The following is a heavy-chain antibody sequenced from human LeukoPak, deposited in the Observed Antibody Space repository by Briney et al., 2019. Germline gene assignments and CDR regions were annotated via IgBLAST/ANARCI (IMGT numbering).Heavy chain of an antibody. CDR1: GGSISSYY. J-gene: IGHJ6*03. Sequence: KPSETLSLTCTVSGGSISSYYWSWIRQPAGKGLEWIGRIYTSGSTNYNPSLKSRVTMSVDTSKNQFSLKLSSVTAADTAVYYCARAGNPYTGYSSSWYYYYYMDVWGKGTTVTVSS. CDR3: ARAGNPYTGYSSSWYYYYYMDV. CDR2: IYTSGST. D-gene: IGHD6-13*01. V-gene: IGHV4-4*07.